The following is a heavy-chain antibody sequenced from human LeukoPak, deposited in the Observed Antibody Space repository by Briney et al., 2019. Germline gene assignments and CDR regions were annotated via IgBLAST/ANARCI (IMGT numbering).Heavy chain of an antibody. Sequence: GGFLRLSCAASGFTFSSYSMNWVRQAPGKGLEWVSSISSSSYIYHADSVKGRFTISRDNAKNSLYLQMNSLRAEDTAVYYCARVLMETIVGATVALDYWGQGTLVTVSS. V-gene: IGHV3-21*01. CDR1: GFTFSSYS. J-gene: IGHJ4*02. CDR2: ISSSSYI. D-gene: IGHD1-26*01. CDR3: ARVLMETIVGATVALDY.